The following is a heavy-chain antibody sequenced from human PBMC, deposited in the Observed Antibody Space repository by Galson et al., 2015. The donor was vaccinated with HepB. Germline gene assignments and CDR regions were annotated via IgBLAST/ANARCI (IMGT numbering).Heavy chain of an antibody. CDR1: GGSISTYY. J-gene: IGHJ6*02. CDR3: ARDSGLTGDDFWSGPGYYYYGMDV. V-gene: IGHV4-59*01. CDR2: VYYSGGA. Sequence: SETLSLTCTISGGSISTYYWSWIRQPPGKGLEWIGYVYYSGGASYSSSLKSRVAISVDTSKNQFSLNLNSVTAADTAVYYCARDSGLTGDDFWSGPGYYYYGMDVWGQGTTVTVSS. D-gene: IGHD3-3*01.